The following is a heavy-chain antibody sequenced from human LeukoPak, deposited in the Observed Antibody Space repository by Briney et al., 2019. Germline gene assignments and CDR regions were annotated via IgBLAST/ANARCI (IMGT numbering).Heavy chain of an antibody. J-gene: IGHJ6*02. CDR2: IYHSGST. V-gene: IGHV4-4*02. CDR1: GGSISSSNW. D-gene: IGHD2-8*01. Sequence: SGTLSLTCAVSGGSISSSNWWSWVRQPPGEGLEWIGEIYHSGSTNYNPSLKSRVTISVDKSKNHFSLKLSSVTAADTAVYYCAREGVLPRRVGMDVWGQGTTVTVSS. CDR3: AREGVLPRRVGMDV.